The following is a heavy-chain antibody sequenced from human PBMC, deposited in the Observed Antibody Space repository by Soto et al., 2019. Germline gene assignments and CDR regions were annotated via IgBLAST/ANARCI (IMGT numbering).Heavy chain of an antibody. V-gene: IGHV1-18*01. CDR3: ARVLPPFDP. Sequence: QVQLVQSGAEVKKPGASVKVSCKASGYTFTIYGISWVRQAPGQGLEWMGWINAYNGNTNYAQQLQGRVTMTTDTPTSPAHMELRSLRSDDTAVYSCARVLPPFDPWGQGPLVTVSS. J-gene: IGHJ5*02. CDR1: GYTFTIYG. CDR2: INAYNGNT.